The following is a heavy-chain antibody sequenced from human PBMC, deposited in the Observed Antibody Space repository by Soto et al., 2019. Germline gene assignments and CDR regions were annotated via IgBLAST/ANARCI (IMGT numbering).Heavy chain of an antibody. CDR3: AREPLYYDFWSGYRYDYCGMDV. CDR1: GGSISSGDYY. CDR2: IYYRGST. J-gene: IGHJ6*02. Sequence: QVQLQESGPGLVKPSQTLSLTCTVSGGSISSGDYYWSWIRQPPGKGLEWIGYIYYRGSTYYNPSLKRRVAITVDTSKNQFSLKLSSVTAADTAVYYCAREPLYYDFWSGYRYDYCGMDVWGQGTTVTVSS. V-gene: IGHV4-30-4*01. D-gene: IGHD3-3*01.